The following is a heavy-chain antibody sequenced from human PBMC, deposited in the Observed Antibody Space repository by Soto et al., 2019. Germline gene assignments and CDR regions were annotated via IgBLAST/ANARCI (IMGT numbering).Heavy chain of an antibody. J-gene: IGHJ6*03. V-gene: IGHV3-7*01. CDR3: AREGYCSSTSCIERENYYYMDV. D-gene: IGHD2-2*01. CDR1: GFTFSSYW. CDR2: IKQDGSEK. Sequence: GGSLRLSCAASGFTFSSYWMSWVRQAPGKGLEWVANIKQDGSEKYYVDSVKGRFTISRDNAKNSLYLQMNSLRAEDTAVYYCAREGYCSSTSCIERENYYYMDVWGKGTTVTVSS.